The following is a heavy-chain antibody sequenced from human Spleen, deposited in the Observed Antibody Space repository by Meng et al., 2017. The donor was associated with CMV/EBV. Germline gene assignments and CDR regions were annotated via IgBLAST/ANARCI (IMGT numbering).Heavy chain of an antibody. D-gene: IGHD4-17*01. J-gene: IGHJ5*02. CDR1: GFTFSSHW. CDR3: VRDGNYGAYDH. CDR2: ISSDGSST. V-gene: IGHV3-74*01. Sequence: GESLKISCAASGFTFSSHWMHWVRQAQGEGLVWVSHISSDGSSTTYADSVKGRFTISRDNAKNTLYLQMNSLRAEDTAVYYCVRDGNYGAYDHWGQGTLVTVSS.